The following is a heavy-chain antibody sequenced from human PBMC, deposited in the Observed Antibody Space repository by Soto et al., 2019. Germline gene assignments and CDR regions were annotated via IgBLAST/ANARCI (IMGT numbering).Heavy chain of an antibody. CDR1: GGSFMGYS. V-gene: IGHV4-34*01. CDR2: INHSGST. D-gene: IGHD7-27*01. CDR3: ARGWGRIFDY. J-gene: IGHJ4*02. Sequence: QVQLQQWGAGLLKPSETLSLTCAVYGGSFMGYSWNWIRQPPGKGLEWIGEINHSGSTNYNPSLKSRVTISVDTSKNQFSLKLSSVTAADTAVYYCARGWGRIFDYWGQGTLVTVSS.